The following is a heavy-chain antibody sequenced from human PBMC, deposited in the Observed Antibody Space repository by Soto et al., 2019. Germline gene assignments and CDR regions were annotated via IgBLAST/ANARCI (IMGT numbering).Heavy chain of an antibody. CDR1: GGSISTVDYW. J-gene: IGHJ4*02. CDR2: IYDGGRT. V-gene: IGHV4-30-4*01. D-gene: IGHD7-27*01. CDR3: AGGPSGDKVDS. Sequence: SETLSLTCTVSGGSISTVDYWWSWIRQSPDMGLEWIGHIYDGGRTYNNPSLESRVTMSVDTSKSQLSLTLSSVSAADTAVYYCAGGPSGDKVDSWGQGTLVTSPQ.